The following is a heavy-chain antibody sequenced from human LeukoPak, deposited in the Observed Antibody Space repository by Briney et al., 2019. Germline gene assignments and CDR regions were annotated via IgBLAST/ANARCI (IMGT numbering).Heavy chain of an antibody. V-gene: IGHV3-30-3*01. D-gene: IGHD5-12*01. Sequence: GGSLRLSCAASGFTFSSYAMHWVRQAPGKGLEWVAVISYDGSNKYYADSVKGRFTISRDNSKNTLYLQMNSLRAEDTAVYYCARDRSLYSGYAPFDYWGQGALVTVSS. CDR2: ISYDGSNK. J-gene: IGHJ4*02. CDR3: ARDRSLYSGYAPFDY. CDR1: GFTFSSYA.